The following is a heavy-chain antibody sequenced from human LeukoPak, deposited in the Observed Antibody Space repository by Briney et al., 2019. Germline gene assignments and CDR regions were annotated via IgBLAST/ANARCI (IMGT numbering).Heavy chain of an antibody. CDR1: GFTFSDYY. D-gene: IGHD6-6*01. Sequence: MSGGSLRLSCAASGFTFSDYYMSWIRQAPGKGLEWVSYISSSGSTIYYADSVKGRFTISRDNAKNSLYLQMNSLRAEDTAVYYCARDRGLGFMPPSIAARPFDYWGQGTLVTVSS. V-gene: IGHV3-11*04. CDR3: ARDRGLGFMPPSIAARPFDY. CDR2: ISSSGSTI. J-gene: IGHJ4*02.